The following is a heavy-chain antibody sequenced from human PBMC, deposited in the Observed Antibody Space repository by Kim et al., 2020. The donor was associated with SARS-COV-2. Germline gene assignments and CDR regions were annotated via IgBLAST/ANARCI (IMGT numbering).Heavy chain of an antibody. CDR1: GFIVSNYY. Sequence: GGCLRLSCAASGFIVSNYYMTWVRQAPGKGLEWVSVIRGDTTTSYADSVKGRFTVSRDNSKNTLYLQMNSLSAEDTAVYHCAREYYYRMDLWGQGTTVTVSS. CDR2: IRGDTTT. J-gene: IGHJ6*02. CDR3: AREYYYRMDL. V-gene: IGHV3-53*01.